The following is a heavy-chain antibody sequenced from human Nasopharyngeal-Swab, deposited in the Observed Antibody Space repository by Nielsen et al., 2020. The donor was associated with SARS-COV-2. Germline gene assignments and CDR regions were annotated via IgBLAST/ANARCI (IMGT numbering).Heavy chain of an antibody. V-gene: IGHV4-39*01. Sequence: WIRQPPGKGLEWIGSIYYSGSTYYNPPLKSRVTISVDTSKNQFSLKVTSVAAADTAVYYCTSPLWFGELLPASYYYYGMDVWGQGTTVTVSS. D-gene: IGHD3-10*01. CDR3: TSPLWFGELLPASYYYYGMDV. CDR2: IYYSGST. J-gene: IGHJ6*02.